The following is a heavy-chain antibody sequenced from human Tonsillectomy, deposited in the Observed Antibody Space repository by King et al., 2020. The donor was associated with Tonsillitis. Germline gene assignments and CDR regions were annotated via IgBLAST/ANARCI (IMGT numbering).Heavy chain of an antibody. CDR1: GFTFSGYW. CDR2: IKKDGSEN. J-gene: IGHJ4*02. V-gene: IGHV3-7*01. Sequence: VQLVESGGGLVQPGGSLRLSCAVSGFTFSGYWMTWVRQAPGKGLEWVATIKKDGSENNYVDSVKGRFTISRDNAKNSLYLQMNNLRVEDTAVYYCAESSGLLVDDWGQGTLVTVSS. D-gene: IGHD6-19*01. CDR3: AESSGLLVDD.